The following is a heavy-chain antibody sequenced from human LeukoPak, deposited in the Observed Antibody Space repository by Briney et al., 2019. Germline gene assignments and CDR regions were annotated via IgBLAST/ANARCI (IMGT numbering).Heavy chain of an antibody. CDR2: ISGRVGPTRR. CDR3: VKGLIGSLPGDF. V-gene: IGHV3-23*01. CDR1: GFTFENYG. Sequence: PGGSLRLSCAASGFTFENYGMSWVRQAPGKGLEWVSSISGRVGPTRRSYGDSVKGRFTVSRDNPKNTLYLHMNSLRAEDTAVYYCVKGLIGSLPGDFWGQGTLVTVSS. D-gene: IGHD2-21*01. J-gene: IGHJ4*02.